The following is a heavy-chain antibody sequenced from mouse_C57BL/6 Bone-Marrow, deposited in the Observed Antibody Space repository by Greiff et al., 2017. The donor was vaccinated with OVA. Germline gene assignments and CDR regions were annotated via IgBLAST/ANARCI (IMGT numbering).Heavy chain of an antibody. CDR2: ISSGSSTI. CDR1: GFTFSDYG. Sequence: EVQLQQSGGGLVKPGGSLKLSCAASGFTFSDYGMHWVRQAPEKGLEWVAYISSGSSTIYYADTFKGRFTISGDNAKNTLFLQLTSLRSEKTEEYYGAIYGSSYDYFDYWGQGTTLTVSS. V-gene: IGHV5-17*01. J-gene: IGHJ2*01. D-gene: IGHD1-1*01. CDR3: AIYGSSYDYFDY.